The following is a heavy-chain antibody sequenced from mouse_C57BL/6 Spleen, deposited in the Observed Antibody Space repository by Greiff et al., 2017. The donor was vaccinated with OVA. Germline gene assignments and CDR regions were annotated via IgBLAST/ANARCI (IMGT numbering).Heavy chain of an antibody. J-gene: IGHJ4*01. Sequence: EVKLVESGGGLVQPGGSLKLSCAASGFTFSDYYMYWVRQTPEKRLEWVAYISNGGGSTYYPATVKGRFTISRDNAKNTLYLQMSRLKSEDTAMYYCARQGEGLVRSMDYWGQGTSVTVSS. D-gene: IGHD2-4*01. V-gene: IGHV5-12*01. CDR1: GFTFSDYY. CDR2: ISNGGGST. CDR3: ARQGEGLVRSMDY.